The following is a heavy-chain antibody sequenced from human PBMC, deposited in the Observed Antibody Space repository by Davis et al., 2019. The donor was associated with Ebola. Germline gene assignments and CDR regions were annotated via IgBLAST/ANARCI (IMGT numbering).Heavy chain of an antibody. D-gene: IGHD6-19*01. J-gene: IGHJ4*02. Sequence: PSETLSLTCAVYGGSFSGYYWSWIRQPPGKGLEWIGEINHSGSTNYNPSLKSRVTISVDTSKNQFSLKLSSVTAADTAVYYCAREVGGWIFDYWGQRTLVTVSS. CDR3: AREVGGWIFDY. CDR1: GGSFSGYY. CDR2: INHSGST. V-gene: IGHV4-34*01.